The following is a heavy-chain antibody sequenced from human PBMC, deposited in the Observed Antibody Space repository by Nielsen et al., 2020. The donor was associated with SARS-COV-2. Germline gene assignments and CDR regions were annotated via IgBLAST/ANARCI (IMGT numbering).Heavy chain of an antibody. CDR3: ARAYSSGWKLYYYYGMDV. Sequence: ASVKVSCKVSGYTLTELSMHWVRQAPGKGLEWMGGFDPEDGETIYAQKLQGRVTMTTDTSTSTAYMELRSLRSDDTAVYYCARAYSSGWKLYYYYGMDVWGQGTTVTVSS. J-gene: IGHJ6*02. D-gene: IGHD6-19*01. V-gene: IGHV1-24*01. CDR1: GYTLTELS. CDR2: FDPEDGET.